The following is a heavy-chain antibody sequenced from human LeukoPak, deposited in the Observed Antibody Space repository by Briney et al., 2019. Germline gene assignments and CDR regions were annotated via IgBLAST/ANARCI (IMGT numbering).Heavy chain of an antibody. V-gene: IGHV3-33*01. D-gene: IGHD3-16*01. CDR1: GFTFSSYG. CDR2: IWYDGSNK. J-gene: IGHJ4*02. CDR3: ARQSVYYFDY. Sequence: PGRSRRLSCAASGFTFSSYGMHWVRQAPGKGLEWVAVIWYDGSNKYYADFVKGRFTISRDNSKNTLYLQMNSLRAEDTAVYYCARQSVYYFDYWGQGTLVTVSS.